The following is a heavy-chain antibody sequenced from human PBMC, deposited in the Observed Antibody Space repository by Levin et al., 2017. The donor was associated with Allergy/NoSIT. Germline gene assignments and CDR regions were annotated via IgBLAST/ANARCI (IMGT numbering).Heavy chain of an antibody. V-gene: IGHV4-38-2*01. J-gene: IGHJ5*02. Sequence: PGGSLRLSCAVSGLSITSGYYWGWFRQPPGKGLEWIGSMYQTRSTYFNPSLKSRVTISPDTSNNQFSLRLRSVTAADTAVYYCARGKTDRNWYDPWGQGTLVTVST. D-gene: IGHD2-21*02. CDR3: ARGKTDRNWYDP. CDR2: MYQTRST. CDR1: GLSITSGYY.